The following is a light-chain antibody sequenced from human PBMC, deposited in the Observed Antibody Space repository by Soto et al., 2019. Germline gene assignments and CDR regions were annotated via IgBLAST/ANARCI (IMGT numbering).Light chain of an antibody. CDR3: QQGLT. CDR2: KAS. J-gene: IGKJ4*01. Sequence: DIQMTQSPSTLSASVGDRVTITCRASQSISSWLAWYQQKPGKAPKLPIYKASSLESGVPSRFSGSGSGTEFTLTISSLQPDDFATYYCQQGLTFGGGTKVDIK. V-gene: IGKV1-5*03. CDR1: QSISSW.